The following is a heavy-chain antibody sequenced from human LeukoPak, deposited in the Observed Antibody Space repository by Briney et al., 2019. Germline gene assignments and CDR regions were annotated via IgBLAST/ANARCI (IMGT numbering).Heavy chain of an antibody. D-gene: IGHD6-19*01. CDR1: GFTFSSYS. CDR2: ISSSSSTI. CDR3: ARDLRAVAPEGYYYYYMDV. V-gene: IGHV3-48*01. Sequence: GGSLRLSCAASGFTFSSYSMNWVRQAPGKGLEWVSCISSSSSTIYYADSVKGRFTISRDNAKNSLYLQMNSLRAEDTAVYYCARDLRAVAPEGYYYYYMDVWGKGTTVTVSS. J-gene: IGHJ6*03.